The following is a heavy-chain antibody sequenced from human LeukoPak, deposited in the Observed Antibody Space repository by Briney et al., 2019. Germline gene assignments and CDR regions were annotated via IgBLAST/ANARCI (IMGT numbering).Heavy chain of an antibody. Sequence: GGSLRLSCAASGFTFDDYAMHWVRQAPGKGLEWVSGISWNSGSIDYADSVKGRFTISRDNARNSLYLQMNSLRAEDTALYYCAKFPTYYYDSSGSMGAYFDYWGQGTLVTVSS. V-gene: IGHV3-9*01. CDR1: GFTFDDYA. J-gene: IGHJ4*02. CDR3: AKFPTYYYDSSGSMGAYFDY. D-gene: IGHD3-22*01. CDR2: ISWNSGSI.